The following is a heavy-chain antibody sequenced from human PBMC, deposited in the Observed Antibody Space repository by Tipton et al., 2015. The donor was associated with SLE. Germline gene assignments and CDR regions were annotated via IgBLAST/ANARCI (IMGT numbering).Heavy chain of an antibody. CDR3: ARGTTTKVYYGMDV. J-gene: IGHJ6*02. CDR2: ISAYNGNT. Sequence: QLVQSGPEVKKPGASVKVSCKASGYTFTGYYMHWVRQAPGQGLEWMGWISAYNGNTNYAQKLQGRVTMTTDTSTSTAYMELRSLRSDDTAVYYCARGTTTKVYYGMDVWGQGTTVTVSS. V-gene: IGHV1-18*04. CDR1: GYTFTGYY. D-gene: IGHD1-14*01.